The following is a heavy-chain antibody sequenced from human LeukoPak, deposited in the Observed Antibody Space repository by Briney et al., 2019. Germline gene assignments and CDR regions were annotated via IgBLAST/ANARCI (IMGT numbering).Heavy chain of an antibody. CDR3: ARGGCSGGSCYFDY. V-gene: IGHV3-30*04. CDR2: ISYDGSNK. CDR1: GFTFSSYA. D-gene: IGHD2-15*01. Sequence: PGRSLRLSCAASGFTFSSYAMHWVRQAPGKGLEWVAVISYDGSNKYYADSVKGRFTISRDNSKNTLYLQMNSLRAEDTAVYYCARGGCSGGSCYFDYWGQGTLVTVSS. J-gene: IGHJ4*02.